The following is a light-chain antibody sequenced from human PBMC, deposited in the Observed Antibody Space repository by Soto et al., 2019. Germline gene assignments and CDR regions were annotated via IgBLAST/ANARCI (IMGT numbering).Light chain of an antibody. CDR3: QSYDSSLSVV. CDR2: GNS. J-gene: IGLJ2*01. V-gene: IGLV1-40*01. CDR1: SSNIGAGYD. Sequence: QSVLTQPPSVSGAPGQRVTISCTGSSSNIGAGYDVHWYQQLPGTAPKVLIYGNSNRPSGVPDRFSGSKSGTSASLAITGLQAEDEADYYCQSYDSSLSVVFGGGTKQIVL.